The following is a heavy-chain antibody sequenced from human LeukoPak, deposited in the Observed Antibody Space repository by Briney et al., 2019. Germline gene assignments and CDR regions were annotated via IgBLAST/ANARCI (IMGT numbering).Heavy chain of an antibody. J-gene: IGHJ4*02. CDR3: ARHFDYDSSTYYSAYDY. Sequence: SETLSLTCTVSGGSISSYHWSWIRQPPGKGLEWIGYIYYSGSTKYNPSLKGRVTISVDTSKNQFSLKLSSVTAADTAVYYCARHFDYDSSTYYSAYDYWGQGTLVTVST. D-gene: IGHD3-22*01. CDR1: GGSISSYH. CDR2: IYYSGST. V-gene: IGHV4-59*08.